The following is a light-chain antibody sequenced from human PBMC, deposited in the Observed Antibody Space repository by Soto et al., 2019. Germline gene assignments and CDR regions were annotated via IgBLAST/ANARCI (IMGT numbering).Light chain of an antibody. CDR3: QQYNDWPPLT. V-gene: IGKV3-15*01. J-gene: IGKJ4*01. Sequence: EIVMTQSPATLSVSPGERATLSCWASQSVNSNLAWYQQKLGQAPRVLIYGASTRATGIPARFSGSGSGTEFTLTISNLQSEDFAVYYCQQYNDWPPLTFGGGTKVDI. CDR1: QSVNSN. CDR2: GAS.